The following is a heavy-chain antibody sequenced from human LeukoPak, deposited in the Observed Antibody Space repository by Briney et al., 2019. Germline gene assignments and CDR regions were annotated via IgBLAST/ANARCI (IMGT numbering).Heavy chain of an antibody. CDR1: GFTFKSYA. V-gene: IGHV3-23*01. J-gene: IGHJ4*02. CDR2: ISSSGGGT. D-gene: IGHD7-27*01. Sequence: PGGSLRLSCAASGFTFKSYAMTWVRQAPGKGLEWVSTISSSGGGTFYADSVKGRFTISRDNSKNTLYLQMNSLRAEDTAVYYCARDRDWGCSYCSYWGQGTLVTVSS. CDR3: ARDRDWGCSYCSY.